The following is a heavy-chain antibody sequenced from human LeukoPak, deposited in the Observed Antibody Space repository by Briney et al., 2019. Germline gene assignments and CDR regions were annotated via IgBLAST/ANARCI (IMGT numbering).Heavy chain of an antibody. CDR3: ARSRSYSSGWYAHEYFDY. J-gene: IGHJ4*02. CDR1: GFTFSSYW. Sequence: PGGSLRLSCAASGFTFSSYWMHWVRQAPGKGLVWVSRINSDGSSTNYADSVKGRFTISRDNAKNTLYLQMNSLRAEDTAVYYCARSRSYSSGWYAHEYFDYWGQGTLVTVSS. CDR2: INSDGSST. V-gene: IGHV3-74*01. D-gene: IGHD6-19*01.